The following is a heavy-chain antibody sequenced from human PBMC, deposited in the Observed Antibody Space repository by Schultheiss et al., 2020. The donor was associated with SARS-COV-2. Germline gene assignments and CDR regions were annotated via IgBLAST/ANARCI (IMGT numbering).Heavy chain of an antibody. J-gene: IGHJ3*02. V-gene: IGHV4-4*07. Sequence: SQTLSLTCTVSGGSISSYYWSWIRQPAGKGLEWIGRIYYSGSTNYNPSLKSRVTISVDTSKNQFSLKLSSVTAADTAMYYCARREDLGFDIWGQGTMVTVSS. CDR2: IYYSGST. CDR3: ARREDLGFDI. D-gene: IGHD3-16*01. CDR1: GGSISSYY.